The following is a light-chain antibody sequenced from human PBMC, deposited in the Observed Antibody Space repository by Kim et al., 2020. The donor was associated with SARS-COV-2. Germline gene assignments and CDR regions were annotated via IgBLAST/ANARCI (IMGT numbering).Light chain of an antibody. CDR2: RNN. CDR1: SNNVGNQG. Sequence: QAGLTQQPSVSKGLRQTATLTCTGNSNNVGNQGAAWLQQHQGHPPKLLSYRNNNRPSGISERLSASRSGNTASLTITGLQPEDEADYYCSAWDSSLSVVVFGGGTQLTVL. V-gene: IGLV10-54*01. CDR3: SAWDSSLSVVV. J-gene: IGLJ2*01.